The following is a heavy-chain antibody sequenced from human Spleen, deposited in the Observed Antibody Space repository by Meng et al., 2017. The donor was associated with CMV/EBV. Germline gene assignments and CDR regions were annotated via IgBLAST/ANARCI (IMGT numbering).Heavy chain of an antibody. V-gene: IGHV1-8*02. CDR3: ARAGLRDYDFWSSYYYDAFDI. CDR2: MNPNSGNT. CDR1: GYTFTGYY. Sequence: ASVKVSCKASGYTFTGYYMHWVRQAPGQGLEWMGWMNPNSGNTGYAQKFQGRVTMTRSTSTSTAYMELSLRSEDTAVYYCARAGLRDYDFWSSYYYDAFDIWGQGTMVTVSS. D-gene: IGHD3-3*01. J-gene: IGHJ3*02.